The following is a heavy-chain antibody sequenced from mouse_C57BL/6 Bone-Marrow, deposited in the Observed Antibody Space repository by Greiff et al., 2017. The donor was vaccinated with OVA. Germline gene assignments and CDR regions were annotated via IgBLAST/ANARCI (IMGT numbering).Heavy chain of an antibody. CDR3: ERYYYGSPWFAY. CDR1: GFTFSDYG. V-gene: IGHV5-17*01. D-gene: IGHD1-1*01. Sequence: EVKLVESGGGLVKPGGSLKLSCAASGFTFSDYGMHWVRQAPEKGLEWVAYISSGSSTIYYADTVKGRFTISRDNAKNTLFLQMTSLRSEDTAMYYCERYYYGSPWFAYWGQGTLVTVSA. CDR2: ISSGSSTI. J-gene: IGHJ3*01.